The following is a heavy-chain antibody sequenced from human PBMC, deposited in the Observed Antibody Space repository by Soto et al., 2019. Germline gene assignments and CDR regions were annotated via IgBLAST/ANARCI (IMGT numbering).Heavy chain of an antibody. CDR2: ISSGGDNK. J-gene: IGHJ4*02. CDR1: GFIFSDYA. CDR3: AKARHSTSWYGLEADF. V-gene: IGHV3-30*09. Sequence: QVQLVESGGGVVQPGRSLRLSCAASGFIFSDYAMHWVRQAPGKGLEWVAGISSGGDNKYYADSVRGRFAISRDNLKNTLDLQLNSLNTEETAVYHCAKARHSTSWYGLEADFWGQGTLVTVSS. D-gene: IGHD6-13*01.